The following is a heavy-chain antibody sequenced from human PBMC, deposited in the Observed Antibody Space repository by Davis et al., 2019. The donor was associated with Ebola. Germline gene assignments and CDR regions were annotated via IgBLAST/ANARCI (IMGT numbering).Heavy chain of an antibody. CDR2: ISWNSGSI. J-gene: IGHJ4*02. Sequence: GGSLRLSCAASGFTFDDYAMHWVRQAPGKGLEWVSGISWNSGSIGYADSVKGRFTISRDNAKNSLYLQMNSLRAEDTAVYYCARSTGGSGWCFDYWGQGTLVTVSS. CDR3: ARSTGGSGWCFDY. CDR1: GFTFDDYA. D-gene: IGHD6-19*01. V-gene: IGHV3-9*01.